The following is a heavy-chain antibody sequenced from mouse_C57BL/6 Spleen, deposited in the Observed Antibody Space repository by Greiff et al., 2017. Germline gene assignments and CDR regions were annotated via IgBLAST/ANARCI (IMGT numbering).Heavy chain of an antibody. V-gene: IGHV1-81*01. J-gene: IGHJ3*01. Sequence: VKLVESGAELARPGASVKLSCKASGYTFTSYGISWVKQRTGQGLEWIGEIYPRSGNTYYNEKFKGQATLTADKSSSTAYMELRSLTSEDSAVYFCARREGFAYWGLGTLVTVSA. CDR2: IYPRSGNT. CDR3: ARREGFAY. CDR1: GYTFTSYG.